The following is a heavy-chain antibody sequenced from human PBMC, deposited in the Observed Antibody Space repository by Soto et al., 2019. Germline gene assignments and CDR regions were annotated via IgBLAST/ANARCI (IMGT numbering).Heavy chain of an antibody. V-gene: IGHV4-59*12. Sequence: SETLSLTCTVSGGSISSYYWSWIRQPPGKGLEWIGYIYYSGSTNYNPSLKSRVTISRDNSKNTLYLQMNSLRAEDTAVYYCALENGPGVAGLPTAFDIWGQGTMVTVSS. CDR2: IYYSGST. CDR1: GGSISSYY. J-gene: IGHJ3*02. D-gene: IGHD6-19*01. CDR3: ALENGPGVAGLPTAFDI.